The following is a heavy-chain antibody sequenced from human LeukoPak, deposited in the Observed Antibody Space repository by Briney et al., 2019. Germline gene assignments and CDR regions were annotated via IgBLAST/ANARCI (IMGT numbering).Heavy chain of an antibody. CDR2: IYYSGRT. CDR1: GDSVSSGSSY. Sequence: PSETLSLTCTVSGDSVSSGSSYWNWIRRPPGRGLEWIGYIYYSGRTNYNPSLKSRVTISVDTSKNQFSLKLTSVTAADTAVYYCARGSAWYFVYWGQGALVTVSS. CDR3: ARGSAWYFVY. V-gene: IGHV4-61*01. J-gene: IGHJ4*02. D-gene: IGHD6-19*01.